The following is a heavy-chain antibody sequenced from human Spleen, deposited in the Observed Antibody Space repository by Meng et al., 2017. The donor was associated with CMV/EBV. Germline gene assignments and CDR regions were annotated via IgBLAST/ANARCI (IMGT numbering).Heavy chain of an antibody. CDR2: INAYNGKT. D-gene: IGHD6-13*01. Sequence: ASVKVSCKASGYTFTSYGISWVRQVPGQGLEWMGWINAYNGKTTYAQRFQGRVTMTTDTSTDTAYMELRSLRSDDTAMYYCARTILVIAAAGTGDYWGQGTLVTVSS. CDR3: ARTILVIAAAGTGDY. V-gene: IGHV1-18*01. CDR1: GYTFTSYG. J-gene: IGHJ4*02.